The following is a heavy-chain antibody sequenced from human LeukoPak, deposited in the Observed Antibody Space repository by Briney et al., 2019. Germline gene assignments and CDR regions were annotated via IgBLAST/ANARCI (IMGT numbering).Heavy chain of an antibody. CDR1: GFTFSSSW. V-gene: IGHV3-7*01. J-gene: IGHJ4*02. D-gene: IGHD2-2*01. Sequence: GGSLRLSCAASGFTFSSSWMSWVCQAPGKGLEWVANIKEDGSEKQYVDSVKGRFTISRDNAKNSLYLQMNRLRVDDTAMYYCARELSTSCYAYDYWGQGTLVTASS. CDR2: IKEDGSEK. CDR3: ARELSTSCYAYDY.